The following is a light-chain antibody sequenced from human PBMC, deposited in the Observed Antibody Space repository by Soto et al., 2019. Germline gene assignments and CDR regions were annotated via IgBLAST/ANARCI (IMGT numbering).Light chain of an antibody. V-gene: IGKV3-15*01. CDR1: QSVYSN. Sequence: EVVMTQSPATLSVSPGERATLSCRASQSVYSNLAWYQQKPGQAPRLLIYRASTRATGIPARFSGSGSGTEFTLTISSLQSEDFAVYYCQKYDNWPITFGQGTRLEIK. CDR2: RAS. CDR3: QKYDNWPIT. J-gene: IGKJ5*01.